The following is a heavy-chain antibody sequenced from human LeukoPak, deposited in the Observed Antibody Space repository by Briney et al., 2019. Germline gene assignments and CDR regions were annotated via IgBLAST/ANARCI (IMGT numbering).Heavy chain of an antibody. V-gene: IGHV4-39*01. CDR1: GGSISSSSYY. CDR2: IYYSGST. D-gene: IGHD6-6*01. J-gene: IGHJ4*02. CDR3: ARHTSGSIAARLAQPFDY. Sequence: SETLSLTCTVSGGSISSSSYYWGWIRQPPGKGLEWTGSIYYSGSTYYNPSLKSRVTISVDTSKNQFSLKLSSVTAADTAVYYCARHTSGSIAARLAQPFDYWGQGTLVTVSS.